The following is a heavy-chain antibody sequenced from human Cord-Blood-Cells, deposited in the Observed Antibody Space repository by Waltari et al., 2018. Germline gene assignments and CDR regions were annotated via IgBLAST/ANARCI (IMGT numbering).Heavy chain of an antibody. CDR3: ARSEVQAPPGY. D-gene: IGHD3-10*01. Sequence: QVQLVQSGAEVKKPGSSVKVSCKASGGTFSSYTIRWVRQAPGQGLGWMGRIIPILGIANYAQKFQGRVTITAVKSTSTAYMELSSLRSEDTAVYYCARSEVQAPPGYWGQGTLVTVSS. V-gene: IGHV1-69*02. CDR1: GGTFSSYT. CDR2: IIPILGIA. J-gene: IGHJ4*02.